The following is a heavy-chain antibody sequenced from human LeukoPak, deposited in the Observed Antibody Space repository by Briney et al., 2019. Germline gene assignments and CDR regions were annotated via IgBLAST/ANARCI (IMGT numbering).Heavy chain of an antibody. V-gene: IGHV3-30*02. CDR2: IRYDGSNK. Sequence: GGALRLSRASSGFTFSGYGMHWVRPAPGKGLEWVAFIRYDGSNKYYADTVKGRFTISRDNSKNTLYLQMNSLRAEDTAVYYCAKDFPFTIFGVVTERPFDYWGQGTLVTVSS. CDR3: AKDFPFTIFGVVTERPFDY. J-gene: IGHJ4*02. CDR1: GFTFSGYG. D-gene: IGHD3-3*01.